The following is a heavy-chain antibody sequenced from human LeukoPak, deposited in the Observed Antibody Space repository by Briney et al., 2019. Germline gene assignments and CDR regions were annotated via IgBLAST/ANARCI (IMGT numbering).Heavy chain of an antibody. CDR1: GGTFSSYA. CDR3: ASSAAAGVYYYYYYYMDV. Sequence: SVKVSCKASGGTFSSYAISWVRQAPGQGLEWMGGIIPIFGTANYAQKFQGRVTITTNESTSTAYMELSNLRSEDTAVYYCASSAAAGVYYYYYYYMDVWGKGTTVTVSS. CDR2: IIPIFGTA. V-gene: IGHV1-69*05. J-gene: IGHJ6*03. D-gene: IGHD6-13*01.